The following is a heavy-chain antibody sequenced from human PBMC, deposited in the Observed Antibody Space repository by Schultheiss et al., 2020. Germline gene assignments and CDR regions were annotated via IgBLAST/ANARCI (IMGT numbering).Heavy chain of an antibody. Sequence: SETLSLTCAVSGGSISSSNWWSWVRQPPGKGLEWIGEVHHSGSASYISSLKSRVTMSVDKSKNQFSLELNSVTAADTAVYYCARDYLNYYYYYGMDVWGRETTVTVSS. V-gene: IGHV4-4*02. CDR3: ARDYLNYYYYYGMDV. CDR2: VHHSGSA. CDR1: GGSISSSNW. J-gene: IGHJ6*02.